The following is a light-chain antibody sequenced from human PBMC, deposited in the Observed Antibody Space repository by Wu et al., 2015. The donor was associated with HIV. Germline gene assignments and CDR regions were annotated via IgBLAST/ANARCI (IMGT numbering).Light chain of an antibody. CDR2: GAS. Sequence: IVLTQSPGTLSLSPGERATLSCRASQSVSSSYLVWYQQKPGQAPRLLIYGASSRATGIPDRFSGSGSGTDFTLTISRLEPEDFAVYYCQQYGSSPGFTFGPGTKVDIK. CDR1: QSVSSSY. CDR3: QQYGSSPGFT. J-gene: IGKJ3*01. V-gene: IGKV3-20*01.